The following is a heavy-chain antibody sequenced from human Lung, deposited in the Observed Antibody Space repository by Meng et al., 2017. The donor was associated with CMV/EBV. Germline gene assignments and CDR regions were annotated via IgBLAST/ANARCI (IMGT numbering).Heavy chain of an antibody. J-gene: IGHJ4*02. CDR2: INPNNGDT. V-gene: IGHV1-2*02. D-gene: IGHD2-2*03. CDR3: ARDVGSGAAGY. CDR1: GYTFIDHY. Sequence: ASXXVSCKASGYTFIDHYIHWVRQAPGQGLQWMGWINPNNGDTNYAQRFQGRVSMTTDTSKGTVYMELSRLTSDDTAIFYCARDVGSGAAGYWGRGPQVTVSS.